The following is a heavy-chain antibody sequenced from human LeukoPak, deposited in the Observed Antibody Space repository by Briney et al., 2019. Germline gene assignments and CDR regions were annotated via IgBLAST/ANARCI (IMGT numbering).Heavy chain of an antibody. CDR1: GGSISNYY. V-gene: IGHV4-59*12. Sequence: SETLSLTCTVSGGSISNYYWSWIRQPPGKGLEWIGYIYYSGSTNYNPSLKSRVTISVDTSKNQFSLKLNSVTAADTGVFYCARGRACTSTSCYAPNYYYYYGMDVWGQGTTVTVSS. D-gene: IGHD2-2*01. J-gene: IGHJ6*02. CDR2: IYYSGST. CDR3: ARGRACTSTSCYAPNYYYYYGMDV.